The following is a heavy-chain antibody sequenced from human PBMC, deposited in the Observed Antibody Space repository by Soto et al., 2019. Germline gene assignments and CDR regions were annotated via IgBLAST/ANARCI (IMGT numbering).Heavy chain of an antibody. J-gene: IGHJ4*02. D-gene: IGHD6-19*01. Sequence: VQLVQSGAEVKKPGASVKVSCKASGYTFTSYDINWVRQATGQGREWMGWMNPNSGNTGYAQKFQGRVTMTRNTSIITAYMKLSSLRSKNTAVYYCARATNRGGSGWSDYWGQGTLVTVSS. V-gene: IGHV1-8*01. CDR3: ARATNRGGSGWSDY. CDR1: GYTFTSYD. CDR2: MNPNSGNT.